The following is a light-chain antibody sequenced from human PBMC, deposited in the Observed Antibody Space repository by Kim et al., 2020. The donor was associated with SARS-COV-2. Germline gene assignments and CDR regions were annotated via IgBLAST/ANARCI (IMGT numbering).Light chain of an antibody. CDR3: QHYYTYPFT. V-gene: IGKV1-8*01. CDR1: ESVSSY. CDR2: GAS. Sequence: AIRMTQSPSSFSASTGDTVTITCRASESVSSYLAWYQQKPGKAPRLLIYGASTLQGGVPSRFSGSGSATHFTLTISRLQSEDFATYYCQHYYTYPFTFGPGTKVDIK. J-gene: IGKJ3*01.